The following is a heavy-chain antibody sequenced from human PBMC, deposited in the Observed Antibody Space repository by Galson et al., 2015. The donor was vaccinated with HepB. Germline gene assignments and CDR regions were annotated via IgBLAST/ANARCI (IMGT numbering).Heavy chain of an antibody. D-gene: IGHD3-9*01. V-gene: IGHV1-46*01. CDR1: GYTFTSYG. CDR3: ARAGGILTGYENWFDP. Sequence: SVKVSCKASGYTFTSYGISWVRQAPGQGLEWMGIINPSGGSTSYAQKFQGRVTMTRDTSTSTVYMELSSLRSEDTAVYYCARAGGILTGYENWFDPWGQGTLVTVSS. CDR2: INPSGGST. J-gene: IGHJ5*02.